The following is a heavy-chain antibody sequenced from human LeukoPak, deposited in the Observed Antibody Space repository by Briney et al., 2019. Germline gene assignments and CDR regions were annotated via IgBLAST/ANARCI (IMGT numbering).Heavy chain of an antibody. CDR3: AREAGSSWYYFDY. Sequence: GRSLRLSCAASGFTFSSYAMHWVRQAPGKGLEWVAVISYDGSNKYYADSVKGRFTISRDNFKNTLYLQMNSLRAEDTAVYYCAREAGSSWYYFDYWGQGTLVTVSS. V-gene: IGHV3-30*04. D-gene: IGHD6-13*01. J-gene: IGHJ4*02. CDR2: ISYDGSNK. CDR1: GFTFSSYA.